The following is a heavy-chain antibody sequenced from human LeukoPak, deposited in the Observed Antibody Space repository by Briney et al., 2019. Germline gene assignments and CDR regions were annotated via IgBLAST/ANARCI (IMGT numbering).Heavy chain of an antibody. D-gene: IGHD3-10*01. CDR2: IYYSGST. J-gene: IGHJ4*02. V-gene: IGHV4-39*01. CDR1: GYSISSSSYY. Sequence: SETLSLTCTVSGYSISSSSYYWGWIRQPPGKGLEWIGSIYYSGSTYYNPSLKSRVTISVDTSKNQFSLKLSSVTAADTAVYYCARHPGTKIGPLDYWGQGTLVTVSS. CDR3: ARHPGTKIGPLDY.